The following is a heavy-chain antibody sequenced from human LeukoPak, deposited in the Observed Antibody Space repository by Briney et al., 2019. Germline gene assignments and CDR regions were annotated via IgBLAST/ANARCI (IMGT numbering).Heavy chain of an antibody. CDR2: ISYDGSNK. CDR1: GFTFSGYP. D-gene: IGHD3-3*01. Sequence: GGSLRLSCAASGFTFSGYPIHWVRQAPGKGLEWVAVISYDGSNKYYADSVKGRFTISRDNSKNTLYLQMSSLRAEDTAVYYCARESYDFWSGYLTYYFDYWGQGTLVTVSS. J-gene: IGHJ4*02. CDR3: ARESYDFWSGYLTYYFDY. V-gene: IGHV3-30-3*01.